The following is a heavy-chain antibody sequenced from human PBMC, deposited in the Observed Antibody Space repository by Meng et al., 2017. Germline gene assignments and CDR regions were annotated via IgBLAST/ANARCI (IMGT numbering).Heavy chain of an antibody. CDR2: IDPNSGVT. J-gene: IGHJ4*02. D-gene: IGHD6-13*01. CDR1: GSSFTAYY. Sequence: QVQLGQSGAEVKKPGASVKVSCKPSGSSFTAYYIHWLRQAPGQGLEWMGRIDPNSGVTEYAHKFHGRVTVTGDTSISTAYMELRRLTSDDTAVYYCARDEDISAAGKLFGDYWGQGTLVTVSS. V-gene: IGHV1-2*06. CDR3: ARDEDISAAGKLFGDY.